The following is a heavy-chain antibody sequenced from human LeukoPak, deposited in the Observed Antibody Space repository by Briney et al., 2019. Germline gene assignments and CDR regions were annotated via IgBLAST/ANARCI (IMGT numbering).Heavy chain of an antibody. J-gene: IGHJ4*02. D-gene: IGHD5-24*01. CDR3: ARARDGYNLIDY. V-gene: IGHV3-33*01. CDR2: IWYDGSNK. CDR1: GFTFSSYG. Sequence: GGSLRLSCAASGFTFSSYGMHWVRQAPGKGLEWVAVIWYDGSNKYYADSVKGRFTISRDSSKNTLYLQMNSLRAEDTAVYYCARARDGYNLIDYWGQGTLVTVSS.